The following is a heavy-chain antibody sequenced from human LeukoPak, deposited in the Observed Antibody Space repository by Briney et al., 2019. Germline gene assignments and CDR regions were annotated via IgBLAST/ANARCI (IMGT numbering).Heavy chain of an antibody. D-gene: IGHD7-27*01. CDR1: GGTLSSYA. J-gene: IGHJ2*01. CDR2: IIPIFGTA. V-gene: IGHV1-69*13. CDR3: ARDRGRKQADWGSCFDL. Sequence: GASVKVSCKASGGTLSSYAISWVRQAPGQGLEWMGGIIPIFGTANYAQKFQGRVTITADESTSTAYMELSSLRSEDTAVYYCARDRGRKQADWGSCFDLWGRGTLVTVSS.